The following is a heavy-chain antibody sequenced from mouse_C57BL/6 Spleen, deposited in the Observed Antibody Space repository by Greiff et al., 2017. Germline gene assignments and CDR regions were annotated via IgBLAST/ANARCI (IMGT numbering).Heavy chain of an antibody. D-gene: IGHD2-4*01. CDR3: ANGDDYDGGVFDY. V-gene: IGHV1-72*01. Sequence: QVQLQQPGAELVTPGASVKLSCKASGYTFTSYWMHWVKQRPGRGLEWIGRIDPNSGGTKYNAKFKSKATLTVDKPSSTAYLQLSSLTSEDSAVYYCANGDDYDGGVFDYWGQGTTLTVSS. CDR2: IDPNSGGT. CDR1: GYTFTSYW. J-gene: IGHJ2*01.